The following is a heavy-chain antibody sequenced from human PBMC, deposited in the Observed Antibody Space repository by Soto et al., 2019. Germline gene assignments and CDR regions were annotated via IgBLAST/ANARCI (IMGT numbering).Heavy chain of an antibody. J-gene: IGHJ4*02. D-gene: IGHD1-26*01. CDR3: ASEGAKTDRNLDY. CDR2: VSPHAANT. V-gene: IGHV3-23*01. Sequence: GGSLTLSCVASGFTFDSCGMNWVRQAPGKGLEWVAGVSPHAANTYYADSVRGRIIISRNDNRQTVSLDMNSLRGEDSAVYYCASEGAKTDRNLDYGGQETLVTV. CDR1: GFTFDSCG.